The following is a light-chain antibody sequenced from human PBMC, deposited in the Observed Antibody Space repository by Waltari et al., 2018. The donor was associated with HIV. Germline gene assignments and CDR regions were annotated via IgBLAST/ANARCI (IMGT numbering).Light chain of an antibody. J-gene: IGLJ2*01. CDR2: GKN. CDR3: NARDSSRVV. Sequence: SSELTQDPAVSVALGQTVRITCQGDSLRSYYASWYQQKPGQAPVLVIYGKNNRPSGIPDRFSGSSSGNTASLTITGAQAEGEADYYCNARDSSRVVFGGGTKLTVL. V-gene: IGLV3-19*01. CDR1: SLRSYY.